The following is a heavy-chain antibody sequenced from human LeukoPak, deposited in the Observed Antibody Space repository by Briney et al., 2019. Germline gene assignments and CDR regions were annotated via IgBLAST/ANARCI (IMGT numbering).Heavy chain of an antibody. J-gene: IGHJ4*02. CDR3: ASGSGWWYFDY. Sequence: ASVKVSCKASGYTFTSYYMHWVRQAPGQGLEWMGIINPSGGSTSYAQKFQGRVTMTRDTSTSTVYMEPSSLRSEDTAVYYCASGSGWWYFDYWGQGTLVTVSS. D-gene: IGHD6-19*01. CDR2: INPSGGST. CDR1: GYTFTSYY. V-gene: IGHV1-46*01.